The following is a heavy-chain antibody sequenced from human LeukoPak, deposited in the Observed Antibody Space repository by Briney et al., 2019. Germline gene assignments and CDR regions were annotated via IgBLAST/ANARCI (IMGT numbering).Heavy chain of an antibody. CDR3: ARGPDYSNNYYYYAMDV. Sequence: SETLSLTCTVSGGSISSCYWSWIRQPPGKGLEWIGYIYYSGSTSYNPSLKSRVTISVDTSKNQFSLNLSSVTAADTAVYYCARGPDYSNNYYYYAMDVWGQGTTVTVSS. D-gene: IGHD4-11*01. CDR2: IYYSGST. CDR1: GGSISSCY. J-gene: IGHJ6*02. V-gene: IGHV4-59*08.